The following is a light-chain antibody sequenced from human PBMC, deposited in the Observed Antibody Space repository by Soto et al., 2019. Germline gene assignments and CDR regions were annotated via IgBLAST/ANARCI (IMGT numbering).Light chain of an antibody. V-gene: IGKV3D-15*01. CDR2: GAS. Sequence: IIVRQCAATVYGAAGGGGSLFCRASQNINSDLAWYVQKPGQAPRRVIYGASTWGTDVPPRFTGSGSGTEFTLTTSGLQPEAFPAYYCPQYNSWPTTFAQGTRLEIK. J-gene: IGKJ5*01. CDR1: QNINSD. CDR3: PQYNSWPTT.